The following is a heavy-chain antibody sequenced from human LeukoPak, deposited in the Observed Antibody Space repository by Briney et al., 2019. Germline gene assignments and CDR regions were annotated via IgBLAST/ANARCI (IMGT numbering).Heavy chain of an antibody. D-gene: IGHD3-10*01. J-gene: IGHJ6*02. Sequence: SETLSLTCAVYGGSFSGYYWSWIRQPPGKGLEWIGEINHSGSTNYNPSLKSRVTISVDTSKNQFSLKLGSVTAADTAVYYCARVSYYGSGSYFSPHNYYGMDVWGQGTTVTVSS. V-gene: IGHV4-34*01. CDR3: ARVSYYGSGSYFSPHNYYGMDV. CDR2: INHSGST. CDR1: GGSFSGYY.